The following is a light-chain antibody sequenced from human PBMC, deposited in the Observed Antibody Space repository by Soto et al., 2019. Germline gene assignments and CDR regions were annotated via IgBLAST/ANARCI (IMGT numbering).Light chain of an antibody. Sequence: GLTQSPATLSLSPGERATVSCRASQSFSSYLPCYQQKPGQAPRLLIYGASNRATGTPDRFSGSGSGTDFTLTISRLEPEDFAVYFCQQDDNLSWTFGQGTKVDIK. V-gene: IGKV3-11*01. J-gene: IGKJ1*01. CDR2: GAS. CDR3: QQDDNLSWT. CDR1: QSFSSY.